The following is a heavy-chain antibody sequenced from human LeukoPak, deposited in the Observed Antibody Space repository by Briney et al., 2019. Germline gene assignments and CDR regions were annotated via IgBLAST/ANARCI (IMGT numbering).Heavy chain of an antibody. Sequence: SETLSLTCTVSGGSISSYYWSWIRQPPGKGLEWIGEINHSGSTNYNPSLKSRVTISVDTSKNQFSLKLSSVTAADTAVYYCARGFRRGPYDILTGYYIAAAPRAFDIWGQGTMVTVSS. CDR1: GGSISSYY. D-gene: IGHD3-9*01. V-gene: IGHV4-34*01. CDR2: INHSGST. CDR3: ARGFRRGPYDILTGYYIAAAPRAFDI. J-gene: IGHJ3*02.